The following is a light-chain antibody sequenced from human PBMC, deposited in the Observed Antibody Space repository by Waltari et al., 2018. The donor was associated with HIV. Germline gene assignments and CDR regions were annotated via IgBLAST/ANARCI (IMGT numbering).Light chain of an antibody. J-gene: IGLJ2*01. CDR3: VVGDDSLNGPV. CDR2: TNK. Sequence: QSVLTQPPSASGTPGQRVTISCSGSSSNIEVNSVNWYQQLPGTAPKLLSYTNKQRPSRGPDRFSGSNSGTSASLAISGLQSEDEADYDCVVGDDSLNGPVFGGGTKLTVL. CDR1: SSNIEVNS. V-gene: IGLV1-44*01.